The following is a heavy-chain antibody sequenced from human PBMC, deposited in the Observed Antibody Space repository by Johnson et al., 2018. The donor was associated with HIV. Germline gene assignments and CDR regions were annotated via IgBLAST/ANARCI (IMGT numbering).Heavy chain of an antibody. CDR1: GFPFSNYG. Sequence: VQLVESGGGVVQPGGSLRLSCAASGFPFSNYGMHWVRQAPGKGLAWVAFIRFDGSNKYYVDSVKGRFTISRDSSKNTLYLQMNSLRPEDTAVYYCAKHNGLDSSWPFDAFDIWGQGTRVTVSS. D-gene: IGHD6-13*01. CDR2: IRFDGSNK. J-gene: IGHJ3*02. CDR3: AKHNGLDSSWPFDAFDI. V-gene: IGHV3-30*02.